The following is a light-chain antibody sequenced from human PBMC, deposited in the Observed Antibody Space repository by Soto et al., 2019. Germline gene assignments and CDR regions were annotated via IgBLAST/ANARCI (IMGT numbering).Light chain of an antibody. CDR2: DAS. Sequence: DIQMTQSPSTLSASVGDRVTITCRASQSISSWLAWYQQKPGKAPKLLIYDASSLESGVPSRFSGSGSGTEFYLTISSLQPDDFATYYCQQYNSYSKGFTFGPGTKVDIK. CDR3: QQYNSYSKGFT. V-gene: IGKV1-5*01. J-gene: IGKJ3*01. CDR1: QSISSW.